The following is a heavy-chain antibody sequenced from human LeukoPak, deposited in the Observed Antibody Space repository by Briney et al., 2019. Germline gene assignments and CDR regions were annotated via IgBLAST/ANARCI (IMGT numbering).Heavy chain of an antibody. J-gene: IGHJ4*02. D-gene: IGHD3-22*01. CDR1: GGSFSGYY. CDR3: ASTKTGYDSSGYYEEGYY. V-gene: IGHV4-34*09. CDR2: INHSGST. Sequence: ASETLSLTCAVYGGSFSGYYWSWIRQPPGKGLEWIGEINHSGSTNYNPSLKSRVTISVDTSKNQFSLKLSSVTAADTAVYYCASTKTGYDSSGYYEEGYYWGQGTLVTVSS.